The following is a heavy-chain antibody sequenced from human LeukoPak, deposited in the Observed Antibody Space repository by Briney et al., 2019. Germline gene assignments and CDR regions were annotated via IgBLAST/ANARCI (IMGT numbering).Heavy chain of an antibody. Sequence: GASVKVSCKASGGTFSSYAISWVRQAPGQGLEWMGGIIPIFGTANYAQKFQGRVTITADESTSTAYMELSSLRSEDTAVYYCARGRLPRQTYYYDSSGYRGDAFDIWGQGTMVTVSS. CDR2: IIPIFGTA. J-gene: IGHJ3*02. CDR1: GGTFSSYA. D-gene: IGHD3-22*01. CDR3: ARGRLPRQTYYYDSSGYRGDAFDI. V-gene: IGHV1-69*13.